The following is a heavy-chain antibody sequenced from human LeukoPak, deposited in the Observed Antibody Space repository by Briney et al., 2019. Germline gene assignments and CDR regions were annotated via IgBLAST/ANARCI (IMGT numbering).Heavy chain of an antibody. CDR1: GGSFSGYY. J-gene: IGHJ4*02. V-gene: IGHV4-34*01. CDR3: ASLLGTGWYYYDSSGYS. CDR2: INHSGST. Sequence: SETLSLTCAVYGGSFSGYYWSWIRQPPGKGLEWIGEINHSGSTNYNPSLKSRVTISVDTSKNQFSLKLSSVTAADTAVYYCASLLGTGWYYYDSSGYSWGQGTLVTVSS. D-gene: IGHD3-22*01.